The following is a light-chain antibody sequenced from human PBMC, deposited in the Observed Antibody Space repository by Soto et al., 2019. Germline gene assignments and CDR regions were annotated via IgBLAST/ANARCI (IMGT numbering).Light chain of an antibody. CDR3: QQSYSSPPT. CDR2: AAS. V-gene: IGKV1-39*01. J-gene: IGKJ1*01. Sequence: DIQMTQSPSSLSASVGDRVTITCRASQSIRNHLNWYQQKPGKAPKLLIFAASSLQSGVPSRFSGSRSGPDFTLTISSLQPEDFATYYCQQSYSSPPTFGQGTKVDIK. CDR1: QSIRNH.